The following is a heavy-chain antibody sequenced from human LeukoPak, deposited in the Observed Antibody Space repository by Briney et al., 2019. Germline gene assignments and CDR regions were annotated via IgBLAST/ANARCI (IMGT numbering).Heavy chain of an antibody. J-gene: IGHJ4*02. CDR2: ICGSGGST. D-gene: IGHD6-13*01. CDR3: AKEYEPIAAAGIDY. CDR1: GFTFNSYS. Sequence: PGGSLRLSCAASGFTFNSYSMSWVRQAPGKGLEWVSAICGSGGSTSYADSVKGRFTISRDNSKNTLYLQMNSLRAEDTAVYYCAKEYEPIAAAGIDYWDQGTPVTVPS. V-gene: IGHV3-23*01.